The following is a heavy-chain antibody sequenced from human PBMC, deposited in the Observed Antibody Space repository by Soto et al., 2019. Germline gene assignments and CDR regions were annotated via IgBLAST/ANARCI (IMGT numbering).Heavy chain of an antibody. D-gene: IGHD3-3*01. CDR1: GFTFSSYA. J-gene: IGHJ4*02. CDR3: ANREYYDFWSGSLDY. Sequence: PGGSLRLSCAASGFTFSSYAMSWVRQAPGKGLEWVSAISGSGGSTYYADSVKGRFTISRDNSKNTLYLQMNSLRAEDTAVYYCANREYYDFWSGSLDYWGQGTLVTVSS. CDR2: ISGSGGST. V-gene: IGHV3-23*01.